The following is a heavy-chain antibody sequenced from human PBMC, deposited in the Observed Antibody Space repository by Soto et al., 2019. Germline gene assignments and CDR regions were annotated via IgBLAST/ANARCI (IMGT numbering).Heavy chain of an antibody. V-gene: IGHV3-15*01. J-gene: IGHJ4*02. CDR3: TPLSFWDYFDY. CDR1: GFTFGNAW. D-gene: IGHD3-3*01. Sequence: GGSLRLSCAASGFTFGNAWMSWVRQAPGKGLEWVGRIKSKTVGGTADYAAPVKGRFTISRDDSKNTLYLQMNSLKTEDPALYYCTPLSFWDYFDYWGQGALFTFSS. CDR2: IKSKTVGGTA.